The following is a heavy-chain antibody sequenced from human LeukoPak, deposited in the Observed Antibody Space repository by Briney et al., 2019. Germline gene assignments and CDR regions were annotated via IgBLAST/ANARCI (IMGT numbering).Heavy chain of an antibody. D-gene: IGHD3-10*01. CDR2: INPSGGST. CDR3: ARLSGSGTWDGNEVDY. V-gene: IGHV1-46*01. J-gene: IGHJ4*02. Sequence: GASVKVSCKASGYTFTSYYMHWVRQAPGQGLEWMGIINPSGGSTSYAQKFQGRVTMTRDKSSSTAYMELGRLRSDDTAFYYCARLSGSGTWDGNEVDYWGQGTLVTVSS. CDR1: GYTFTSYY.